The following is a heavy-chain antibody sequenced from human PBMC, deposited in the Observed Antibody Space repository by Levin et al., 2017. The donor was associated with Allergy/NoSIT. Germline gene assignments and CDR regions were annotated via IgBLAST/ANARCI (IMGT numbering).Heavy chain of an antibody. D-gene: IGHD3-16*01. V-gene: IGHV3-73*01. CDR3: TRWGDGIGY. Sequence: ETLSLTCAASGFTFSGSAMHWVRQASGKGLEWVGRIRSKANSYATEYAASVKGRFTISRDDSKNTAYLQMNSLKTEDTAVYHCTRWGDGIGYWGQGTLVTVSS. CDR2: IRSKANSYAT. J-gene: IGHJ4*02. CDR1: GFTFSGSA.